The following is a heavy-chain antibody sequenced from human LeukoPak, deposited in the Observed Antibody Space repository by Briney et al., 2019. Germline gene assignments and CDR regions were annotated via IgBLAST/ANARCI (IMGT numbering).Heavy chain of an antibody. J-gene: IGHJ4*02. D-gene: IGHD3-16*02. CDR1: VYALTELA. V-gene: IGHV1-24*01. Sequence: ASVNVSCKVSVYALTELAIHWVRQAPGKGLEWMGAFDPEDGGTIYAQKFQGRITLTEDTSTDTAYMELRSLSSEDTAVYYCATARVRLGELSLPEVRDDWGQGTLISVSP. CDR3: ATARVRLGELSLPEVRDD. CDR2: FDPEDGGT.